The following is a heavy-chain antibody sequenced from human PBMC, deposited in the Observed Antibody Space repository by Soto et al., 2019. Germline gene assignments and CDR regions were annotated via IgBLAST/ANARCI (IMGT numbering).Heavy chain of an antibody. CDR3: AKDRTGPIFDN. CDR2: ISGSGGST. Sequence: GGSLRLSCAASGFTFSSSAMSWVRQAPGKGLEWVSSISGSGGSTYYADSVKGRFTISRDNSKNTLYLQMNSLRAEDTAVYYCAKDRTGPIFDNWGQGALVTVSS. J-gene: IGHJ4*02. CDR1: GFTFSSSA. V-gene: IGHV3-23*01.